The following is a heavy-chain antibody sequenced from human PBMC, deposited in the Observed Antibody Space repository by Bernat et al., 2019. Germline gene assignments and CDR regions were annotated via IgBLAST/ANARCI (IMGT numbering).Heavy chain of an antibody. CDR1: GFTFDDYA. Sequence: EVQLVESGGGLVQPGRSLRLSCAASGFTFDDYAMHWVRQAPGKGLEWVSGISWNSGSIGYADSVKGRFTISRDNAKNSLYLQMNSLRAEDTALYYCASAFLEEVSTINYWGRGTLVTVSS. CDR3: ASAFLEEVSTINY. V-gene: IGHV3-9*01. CDR2: ISWNSGSI. D-gene: IGHD5/OR15-5a*01. J-gene: IGHJ4*02.